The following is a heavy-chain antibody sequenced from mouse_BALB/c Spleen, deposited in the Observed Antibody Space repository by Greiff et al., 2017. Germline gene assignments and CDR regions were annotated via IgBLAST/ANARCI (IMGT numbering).Heavy chain of an antibody. CDR3: ARRGNYVSWFAY. Sequence: DVQLQESGAELVRPGALVKLSCKASGFNIKDYYMHWVKQRPEQGLEWIGWIDPENGNTIYDPKFQGKASITADTSSNTAYLQLSSLTSEDTAVYYCARRGNYVSWFAYWGQGTLVTVSA. CDR2: IDPENGNT. J-gene: IGHJ3*01. D-gene: IGHD2-1*01. CDR1: GFNIKDYY. V-gene: IGHV14-1*02.